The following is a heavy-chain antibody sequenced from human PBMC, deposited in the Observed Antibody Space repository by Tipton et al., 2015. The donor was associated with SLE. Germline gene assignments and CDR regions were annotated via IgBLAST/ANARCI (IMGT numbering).Heavy chain of an antibody. CDR3: ARGKADFDY. J-gene: IGHJ4*02. V-gene: IGHV3-30-3*01. D-gene: IGHD3-10*01. CDR1: GFTFSSYA. Sequence: SLRLSCAASGFTFSSYAMHWVRQAPGKGLEWVAVISYDGSNKYYADSVKGRFTISRDNSKNTLYLQMNSLRAEDTAVYYCARGKADFDYWGQGTLVTVSS. CDR2: ISYDGSNK.